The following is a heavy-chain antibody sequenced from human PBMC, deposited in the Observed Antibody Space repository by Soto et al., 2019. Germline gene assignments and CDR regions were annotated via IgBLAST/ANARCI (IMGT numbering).Heavy chain of an antibody. Sequence: QVQLVQSGAEVKKPGASVKVSCKASGYNFTSYAIHRVRQAPGQRLEWMGGINAGNGNTKYSQKSQGRVTITRDTSASTAYMELSSVRSEDTAVYYCARGLYNPSDYWGQGTLVTVSS. J-gene: IGHJ4*02. V-gene: IGHV1-3*01. CDR3: ARGLYNPSDY. D-gene: IGHD1-20*01. CDR2: INAGNGNT. CDR1: GYNFTSYA.